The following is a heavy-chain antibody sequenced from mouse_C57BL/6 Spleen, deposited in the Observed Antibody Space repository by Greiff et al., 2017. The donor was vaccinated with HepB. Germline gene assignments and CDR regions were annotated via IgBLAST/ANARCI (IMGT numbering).Heavy chain of an antibody. V-gene: IGHV5-6*01. D-gene: IGHD1-1*01. CDR1: GFTFSSYG. Sequence: DVQLVESGGDLVKPGGSLKLSCAASGFTFSSYGMSWVRQTPDKRLEWVATISSGGSYTYYPDSVKGRFTISRDNAKNTLYLQMSSLKSEDTAMYYCAREGYGSTLFDYWGQGTTLTVSS. CDR2: ISSGGSYT. CDR3: AREGYGSTLFDY. J-gene: IGHJ2*01.